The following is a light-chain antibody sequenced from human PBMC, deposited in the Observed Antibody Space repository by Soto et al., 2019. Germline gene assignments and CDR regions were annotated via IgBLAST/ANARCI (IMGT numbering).Light chain of an antibody. J-gene: IGKJ2*01. CDR2: QVF. CDR1: QSFIHSNGNTY. CDR3: MQGSLWPFT. V-gene: IGKV2-30*02. Sequence: DVVMTQSPLSLPVTLGQPASISCRSTQSFIHSNGNTYLTWFQQRPGQSPRRLIYQVFNRDSGVPDRFSGSGSGTDFTLKISRVEAEDVGVYYCMQGSLWPFTFGQGTRLEIE.